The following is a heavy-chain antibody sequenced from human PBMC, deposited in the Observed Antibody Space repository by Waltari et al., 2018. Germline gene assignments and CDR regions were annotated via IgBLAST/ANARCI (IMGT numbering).Heavy chain of an antibody. J-gene: IGHJ4*02. D-gene: IGHD5-18*01. CDR2: IYYSGST. CDR3: AREWIQLWSRAYYFDY. V-gene: IGHV4-30-4*08. Sequence: QVQLQESGPGLVKPSQTLSLTCTVSGGSISSGDYYWSWILQPPGKGLEWIGYIYYSGSTYYNPSLKSRVTISVDTSKNQFSLKLSSVTAADTAVYYCAREWIQLWSRAYYFDYWGQGTLVTVSS. CDR1: GGSISSGDYY.